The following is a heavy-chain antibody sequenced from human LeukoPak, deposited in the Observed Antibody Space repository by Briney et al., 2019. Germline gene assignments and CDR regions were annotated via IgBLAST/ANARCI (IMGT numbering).Heavy chain of an antibody. CDR3: ARGSFDP. CDR1: GFTFSSYG. D-gene: IGHD2-15*01. Sequence: PGGSLRLSCASSGFTFSSYGRHGVRQAPGKGLEWVAVIWYDGSNKYYADSVKGRFTISRDNSKNTLYLQMNSLRAEDTAVYYCARGSFDPWGQGTLVTVSS. V-gene: IGHV3-33*01. CDR2: IWYDGSNK. J-gene: IGHJ5*02.